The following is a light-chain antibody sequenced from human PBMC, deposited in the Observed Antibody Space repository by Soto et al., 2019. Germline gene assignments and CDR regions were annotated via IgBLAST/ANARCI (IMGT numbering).Light chain of an antibody. J-gene: IGKJ5*01. Sequence: DIQLTQSPSFLSASVGDRVTITCRASQDINTYLAWYQQKPGKAPKLLIFAASTLQNGVPSRFSGSGAGTEFTVTITSLQPEDFAAYYCQQRNSFPITCGQGTRLDIK. CDR1: QDINTY. CDR3: QQRNSFPIT. V-gene: IGKV1-9*01. CDR2: AAS.